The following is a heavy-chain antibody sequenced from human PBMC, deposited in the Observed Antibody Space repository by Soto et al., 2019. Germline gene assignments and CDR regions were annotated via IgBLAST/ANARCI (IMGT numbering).Heavy chain of an antibody. CDR3: ARDKEVLLTNYGMAV. V-gene: IGHV3-74*01. J-gene: IGHJ6*02. CDR1: RFTFGSYW. Sequence: LRLSCTAPRFTFGSYWMHWVRQAPGKGLVWVSDINVDGTEAWYADSVKGRFTISRDNDKKTLYLHMTGLRVDDTGVYYCARDKEVLLTNYGMAVRGQGTTVTVSS. CDR2: INVDGTEA.